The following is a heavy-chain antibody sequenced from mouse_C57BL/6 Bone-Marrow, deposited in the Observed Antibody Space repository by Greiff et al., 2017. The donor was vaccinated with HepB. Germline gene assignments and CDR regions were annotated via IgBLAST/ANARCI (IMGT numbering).Heavy chain of an antibody. CDR1: GYTFTDYY. J-gene: IGHJ1*03. Sequence: VKLQESGPELVKPGASVKISCKASGYTFTDYYINWVKQRPGQGLEWIGWIFPGSGSTYYNEKFKGKATLTVDKSSSTAYMLLSSLTSEDSAVYFCARELRRGRWYFDVWGTGTTVTVSS. V-gene: IGHV1-75*01. CDR2: IFPGSGST. CDR3: ARELRRGRWYFDV. D-gene: IGHD1-1*01.